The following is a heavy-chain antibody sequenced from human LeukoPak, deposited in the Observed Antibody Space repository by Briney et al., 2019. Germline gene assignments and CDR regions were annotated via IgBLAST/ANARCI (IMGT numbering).Heavy chain of an antibody. V-gene: IGHV3-30-3*01. J-gene: IGHJ1*01. CDR1: GFTFSSYA. CDR2: ISYDGSNK. D-gene: IGHD3-22*01. Sequence: GGSLRLSCAASGFTFSSYAMHWVRQAPGKGLEWVAVISYDGSNKYYADSVKGRFTISRDNSKNTLYLQMNSLRAEDTAVYYCARADYYDSSGSEYFQHWGQGTLVTVSS. CDR3: ARADYYDSSGSEYFQH.